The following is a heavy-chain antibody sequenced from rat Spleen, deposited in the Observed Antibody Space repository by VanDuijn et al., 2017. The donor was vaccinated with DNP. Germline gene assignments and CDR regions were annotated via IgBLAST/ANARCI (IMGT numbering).Heavy chain of an antibody. CDR3: ARTTIAGRGYFDY. D-gene: IGHD1-2*01. J-gene: IGHJ2*01. CDR1: GFTFSNYD. Sequence: EVQLVESGGGLVQPGRSLKLSCAASGFTFSNYDMAWVRQAPTKGLEWVASISPSGGSTYYRDSVKGRFTVSRDNAKSSLYLQMDSLRSEDTATYYCARTTIAGRGYFDYWGQGVMVTVSS. V-gene: IGHV5-25*01. CDR2: ISPSGGST.